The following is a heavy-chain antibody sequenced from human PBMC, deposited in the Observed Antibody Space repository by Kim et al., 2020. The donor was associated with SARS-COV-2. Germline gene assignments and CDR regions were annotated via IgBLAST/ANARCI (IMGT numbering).Heavy chain of an antibody. D-gene: IGHD3-10*01. Sequence: SVKVSCKASGGTFSSYAISWVRQAPGQGLEWMGGIIPIFGTANYAQKFQGRVTITADESTSTAYMELSSLRSEDTAVYYCARAITMVRGVIPYNWFDPWGQGTLVTVSS. CDR3: ARAITMVRGVIPYNWFDP. V-gene: IGHV1-69*13. CDR1: GGTFSSYA. J-gene: IGHJ5*02. CDR2: IIPIFGTA.